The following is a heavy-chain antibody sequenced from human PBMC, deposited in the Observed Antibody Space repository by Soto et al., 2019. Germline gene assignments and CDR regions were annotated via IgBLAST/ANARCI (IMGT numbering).Heavy chain of an antibody. CDR1: GGSISSYY. Sequence: SETLSLTCTVSGGSISSYYWSWIRQPPGKGLEWIGYIYYSGSTNYNPSLKSRVTISVDTSKNQFSLKLSSVTAADTAVYYCARGSYDYIWGSYRYTDYYYYYVDVWGKGTTVTVSS. D-gene: IGHD3-16*02. CDR2: IYYSGST. V-gene: IGHV4-59*08. J-gene: IGHJ6*03. CDR3: ARGSYDYIWGSYRYTDYYYYYVDV.